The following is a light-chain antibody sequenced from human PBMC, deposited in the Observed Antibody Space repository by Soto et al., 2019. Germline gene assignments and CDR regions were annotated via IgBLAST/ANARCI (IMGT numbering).Light chain of an antibody. V-gene: IGKV3-20*01. Sequence: EIVLTQSPGTLSLSPGERATLSCRASQSFNSTYLAGYQQKPGQPPRLLIDAASSTATSIPGRCSGSGCGKDFTLISSRLDAEDFVVYYCQQYGSSPLTFGQGTKVDIK. CDR1: QSFNSTY. CDR2: AAS. J-gene: IGKJ1*01. CDR3: QQYGSSPLT.